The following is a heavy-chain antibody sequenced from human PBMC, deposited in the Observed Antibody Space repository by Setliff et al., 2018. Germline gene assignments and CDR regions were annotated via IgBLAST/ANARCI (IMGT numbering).Heavy chain of an antibody. CDR1: GFTFNHFA. CDR2: ISGDSSFT. Sequence: ETLSLSCATSGFTFNHFAMAWVRQAPGKGLEWVSIISGDSSFTNYADSVRGRATIFRDSSGNNVYLHMNSLTAADSAMYYCAKAGGSGFGMDYLDSWGQGTLVTVSS. CDR3: AKAGGSGFGMDYLDS. V-gene: IGHV3-23*01. J-gene: IGHJ4*02. D-gene: IGHD3-3*01.